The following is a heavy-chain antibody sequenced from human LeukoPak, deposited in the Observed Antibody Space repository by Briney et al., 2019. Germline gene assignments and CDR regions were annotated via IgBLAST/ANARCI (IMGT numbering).Heavy chain of an antibody. Sequence: ASVKVSCQASGYTFTGYYMHWVRQAPGQGLEWMGWINPNSGGTNYAQKFQGRVTMTRDTSISTAYMELSRLRSDDTAVYYCARDLPAAISHDAFDIWGQGTMVTVSS. V-gene: IGHV1-2*02. D-gene: IGHD2-2*01. CDR3: ARDLPAAISHDAFDI. CDR1: GYTFTGYY. J-gene: IGHJ3*02. CDR2: INPNSGGT.